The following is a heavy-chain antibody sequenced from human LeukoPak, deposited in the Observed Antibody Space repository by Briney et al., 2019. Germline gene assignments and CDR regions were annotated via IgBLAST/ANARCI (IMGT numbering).Heavy chain of an antibody. D-gene: IGHD2-2*01. Sequence: ASVKVTCKASGYTFTGYYMHWVRQAPGQGLEWMGRINPNSGGTNYAQKFQGRVTMTRDTSISTAYMELSRLRSDDTAVYYCARDVTYQQAPNYYYYYMEVWGKGTTVTVSS. CDR2: INPNSGGT. CDR1: GYTFTGYY. CDR3: ARDVTYQQAPNYYYYYMEV. V-gene: IGHV1-2*06. J-gene: IGHJ6*03.